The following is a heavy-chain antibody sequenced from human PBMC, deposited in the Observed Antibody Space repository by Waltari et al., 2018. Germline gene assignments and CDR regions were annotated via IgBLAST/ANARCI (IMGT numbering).Heavy chain of an antibody. CDR2: IIPIFGTA. V-gene: IGHV1-69*13. CDR3: ARSREGDSNPFEYYFDY. CDR1: GGTFSRYA. Sequence: QVQLVQSGAEVKKPGSSVKVSCKASGGTFSRYAISWVRQAPGKGLEWMGRIIPIFGTANYAQKFQGRVTITADKSTSTAYMELSSLRSEDTAVYYCARSREGDSNPFEYYFDYWGQGTLVTVSS. J-gene: IGHJ4*02. D-gene: IGHD4-4*01.